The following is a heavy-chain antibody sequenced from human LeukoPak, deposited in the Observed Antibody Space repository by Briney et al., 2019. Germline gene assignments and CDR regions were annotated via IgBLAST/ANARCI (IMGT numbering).Heavy chain of an antibody. CDR1: GYTFTGYY. CDR3: ARAAIVVVPAAWFDP. D-gene: IGHD2-2*01. J-gene: IGHJ5*02. CDR2: INPNSGGT. Sequence: ASVKVSCKASGYTFTGYYMHWVRQPPGQGLEWMGWINPNSGGTNYAQKFQGRVTMTRDTSISTAYMELSRLRSDDTAVYYCARAAIVVVPAAWFDPWGQGTLVTVSS. V-gene: IGHV1-2*02.